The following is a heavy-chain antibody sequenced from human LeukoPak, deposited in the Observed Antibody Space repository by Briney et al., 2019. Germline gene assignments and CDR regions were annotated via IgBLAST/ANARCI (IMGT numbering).Heavy chain of an antibody. Sequence: PSGTLSLTCAVSGGSISSNNWWSWVRPPPGKGLEWIGEIYHTGNANYSPSLKSRVSISVDRSKNQFSLKLSSVTAADTAVYFCAGHYSGYGDYFDSWGQGILVPVSS. J-gene: IGHJ4*02. V-gene: IGHV4-4*02. D-gene: IGHD5-12*01. CDR2: IYHTGNA. CDR1: GGSISSNNW. CDR3: AGHYSGYGDYFDS.